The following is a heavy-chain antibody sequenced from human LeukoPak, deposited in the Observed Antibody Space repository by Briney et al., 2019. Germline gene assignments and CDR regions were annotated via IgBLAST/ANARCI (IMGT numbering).Heavy chain of an antibody. J-gene: IGHJ4*02. CDR1: RYTFTGYY. D-gene: IGHD3-9*01. CDR2: INPNSGGT. CDR3: ARDRALTGYHY. Sequence: ASVKVSCKPSRYTFTGYYMHWVRQAPGQGLEWMGWINPNSGGTNYAQKFQGRVTMTRDTSISTAYMELSRLRSDDTAVYYCARDRALTGYHYWGQGTLVTVSS. V-gene: IGHV1-2*02.